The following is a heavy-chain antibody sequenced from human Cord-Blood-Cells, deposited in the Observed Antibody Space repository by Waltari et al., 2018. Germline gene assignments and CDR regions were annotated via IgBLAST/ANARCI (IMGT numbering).Heavy chain of an antibody. V-gene: IGHV4-39*01. J-gene: IGHJ4*02. CDR1: GGSIRSSSYS. Sequence: QLQLQESGPGLVKPSETLSLTCTVPGGSIRSSSYSWGWIRQPPGKGLEWIGSIYYSGSTYYNPSLKSRVTISVDTSKNQFSLKLSSVTAADTAVYYCARHFVGGGGYYFDYWGQGTLVTVSS. D-gene: IGHD1-26*01. CDR3: ARHFVGGGGYYFDY. CDR2: IYYSGST.